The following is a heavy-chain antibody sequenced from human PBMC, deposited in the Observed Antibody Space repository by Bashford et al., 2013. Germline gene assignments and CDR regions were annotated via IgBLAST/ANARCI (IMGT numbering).Heavy chain of an antibody. J-gene: IGHJ4*02. CDR3: ARVQWPNYFDH. CDR2: ITSGTTM. V-gene: IGHV3-69-1*01. Sequence: VRQAPGKGLEWLAFITSGTTMYYADSVKGRFTISRDNARNSLYLQMNSLRDEDTAVYYCARVQWPNYFDHWGQGTLVTVSS. D-gene: IGHD6-19*01.